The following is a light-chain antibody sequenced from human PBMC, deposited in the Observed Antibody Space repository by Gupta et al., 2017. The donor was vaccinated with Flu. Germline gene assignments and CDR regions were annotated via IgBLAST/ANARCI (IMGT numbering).Light chain of an antibody. J-gene: IGLJ1*01. Sequence: SVTISCTGTSGDIGGYNYVSWYQHHPGKAPKLIIYEVSRRPSGVPYRFSASKSDSTASLTVSGLQAEDEADYYCGSYADGRYVFGSGTKVTVL. CDR2: EVS. V-gene: IGLV2-8*01. CDR3: GSYADGRYV. CDR1: SGDIGGYNY.